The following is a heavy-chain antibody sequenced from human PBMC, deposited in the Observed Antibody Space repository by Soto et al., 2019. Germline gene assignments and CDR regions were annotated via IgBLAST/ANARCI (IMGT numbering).Heavy chain of an antibody. CDR3: ALQRRSEYCSGGSCYQNWLDP. CDR1: GFSLSTNGVG. D-gene: IGHD2-15*01. J-gene: IGHJ5*02. Sequence: SGPTLVNPTQTLTLTCTFSGFSLSTNGVGVGWIRQPPGKALEWLALIYWDDDKRYSPSLKSRLTITKDTSKNQVVLTMTNMDPVDTATYYCALQRRSEYCSGGSCYQNWLDPWGQGTLVTVSS. V-gene: IGHV2-5*02. CDR2: IYWDDDK.